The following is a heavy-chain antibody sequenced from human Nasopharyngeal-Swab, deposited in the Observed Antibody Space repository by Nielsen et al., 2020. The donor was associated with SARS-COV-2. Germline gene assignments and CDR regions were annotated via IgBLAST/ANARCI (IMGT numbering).Heavy chain of an antibody. D-gene: IGHD2-15*01. V-gene: IGHV2-70*20. J-gene: IGHJ3*02. CDR2: IDWDDDK. Sequence: SGPTLVKPTQTLTLTCTFSGFSLSTSGMCVSWVRQPPGKALEWLALIDWDDDKYYSTSLKTRLTISKDTSKNQVVLTMTNMDPVDTATYYCTRSVVVAVEGAFDIWGQGTMVTVSS. CDR3: TRSVVVAVEGAFDI. CDR1: GFSLSTSGMC.